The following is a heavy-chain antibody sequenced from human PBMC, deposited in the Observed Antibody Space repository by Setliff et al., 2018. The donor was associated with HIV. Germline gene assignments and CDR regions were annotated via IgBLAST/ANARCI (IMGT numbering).Heavy chain of an antibody. CDR2: IYPGDTDT. Sequence: GESLKTSWNACGYTFTDYWIGWVRQMPGKGLEWMSIIYPGDTDTRYSTSFQGQVTIPADNSISTAYLQWISLKDSDTAMYYCASFHRHKDMSASVTGAYWGQGTLVTVSS. D-gene: IGHD6-13*01. CDR1: GYTFTDYW. V-gene: IGHV5-51*01. CDR3: ASFHRHKDMSASVTGAY. J-gene: IGHJ4*02.